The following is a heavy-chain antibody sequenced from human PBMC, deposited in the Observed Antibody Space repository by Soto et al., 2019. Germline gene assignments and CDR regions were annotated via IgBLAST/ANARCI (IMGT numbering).Heavy chain of an antibody. V-gene: IGHV3-30*18. CDR3: AKDSPSGSYYFDY. J-gene: IGHJ4*02. D-gene: IGHD1-26*01. Sequence: GGSLRLSCAASGFTFSSYGMYWVRQAPGKGLEWVAVISYDGSNKYYADSVKGRFTISRDNSKNTLYLQMNSLRAEDTAVYYCAKDSPSGSYYFDYWGQGTLVTVSS. CDR2: ISYDGSNK. CDR1: GFTFSSYG.